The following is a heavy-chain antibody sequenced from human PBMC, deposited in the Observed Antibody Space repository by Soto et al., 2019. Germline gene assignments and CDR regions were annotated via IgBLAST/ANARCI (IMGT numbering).Heavy chain of an antibody. D-gene: IGHD7-27*01. Sequence: QVQLQESGPGLVKPSETLSLTCSVSGGSISNHYWSWIRQPPGKGLEWIGYIYYNGNTNYNPSLKSRVTMSVDTSRNQILLKLTTVTAADTAVYYCTRANWYSEYWGQGTLVTVSS. CDR2: IYYNGNT. CDR1: GGSISNHY. V-gene: IGHV4-59*11. CDR3: TRANWYSEY. J-gene: IGHJ4*02.